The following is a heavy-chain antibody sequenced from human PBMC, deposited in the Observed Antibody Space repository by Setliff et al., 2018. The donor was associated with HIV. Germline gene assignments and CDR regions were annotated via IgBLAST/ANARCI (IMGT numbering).Heavy chain of an antibody. CDR1: GYSLTSYS. D-gene: IGHD3-3*01. CDR3: TRDHTPPPNYDFWSGQIDLRNIFYYMDV. CDR2: INTNTGNP. Sequence: VASVKVSCKASGYSLTSYSINWVRQAPGQGLEWMGYINTNTGNPTYAQGFTGRFVFSVDTPVSTAYLQISSLKTEDTAVYYCTRDHTPPPNYDFWSGQIDLRNIFYYMDVWGTGSPVTVSS. V-gene: IGHV7-4-1*01. J-gene: IGHJ6*03.